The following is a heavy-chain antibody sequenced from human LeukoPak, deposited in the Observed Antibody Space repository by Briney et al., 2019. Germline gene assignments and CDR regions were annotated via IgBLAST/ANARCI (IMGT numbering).Heavy chain of an antibody. J-gene: IGHJ4*02. D-gene: IGHD6-19*01. CDR2: IWSDGSND. CDR1: GFNFRRDA. V-gene: IGHV3-33*01. Sequence: GSLRLSCTASGFNFRRDAIHWVRQAPGKGLEWVAFIWSDGSNDHYADSVKGRFTISRDNSKNTVCLQMNSLRVEDTAVYYCARDPSGSGWSLSDWGQGTPVTVSS. CDR3: ARDPSGSGWSLSD.